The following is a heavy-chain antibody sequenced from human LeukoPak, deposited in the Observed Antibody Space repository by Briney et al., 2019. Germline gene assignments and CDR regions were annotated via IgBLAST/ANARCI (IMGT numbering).Heavy chain of an antibody. D-gene: IGHD5-24*01. V-gene: IGHV1-2*02. Sequence: ASVKVSCKASGYTFTSYYMHWVRQAPGQGLEWMGWINPNSGGTNYAQKFQGRVTMTRDTSISTAYMELSRLRSDDTAVYYCARDRGWLQFDAFDIWGQGTMVTVSS. CDR1: GYTFTSYY. CDR2: INPNSGGT. CDR3: ARDRGWLQFDAFDI. J-gene: IGHJ3*02.